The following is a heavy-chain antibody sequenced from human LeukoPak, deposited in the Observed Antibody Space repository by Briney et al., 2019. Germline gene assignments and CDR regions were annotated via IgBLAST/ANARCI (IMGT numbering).Heavy chain of an antibody. J-gene: IGHJ3*02. D-gene: IGHD3-3*01. CDR2: INPNSGGT. V-gene: IGHV1-2*02. CDR3: ARPTRVVSPLDAFDI. Sequence: ASVKVSCKASGYTFTGYYMHWVRQAPGQGLEWMGWINPNSGGTNYAQKFQGRVTMTRDTSISTAYMELSRLRSDDTAVYYCARPTRVVSPLDAFDIWGQGTMVTVSS. CDR1: GYTFTGYY.